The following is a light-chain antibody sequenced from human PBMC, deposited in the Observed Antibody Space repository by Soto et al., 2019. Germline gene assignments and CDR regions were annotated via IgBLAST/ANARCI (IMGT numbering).Light chain of an antibody. J-gene: IGLJ3*02. Sequence: QSVLTQPPSASGTPGQRVTISCSGSSSNIGSNTVNWYQQLPGTAPKLLIYSNNQRPSGVPVRFSGSKSGTSASLAISGLQSEDEADYYCAAWDDSLNAHWVFGGGTKLTVL. CDR3: AAWDDSLNAHWV. CDR1: SSNIGSNT. V-gene: IGLV1-44*01. CDR2: SNN.